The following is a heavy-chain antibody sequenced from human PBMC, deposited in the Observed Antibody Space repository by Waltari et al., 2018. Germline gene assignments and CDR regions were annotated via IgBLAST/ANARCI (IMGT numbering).Heavy chain of an antibody. Sequence: QVQLQQWGAGLLKPSETLSLTCAVSGYSISSGYYWGWIRQPPGKGLEWIGSIYHSGSTYYNPSLKSRVTISVDTSKNQFSLKLSSVTAADTAVYYCARPLAYCGGDCYSGDWYFDLWGRGTLVTVSS. J-gene: IGHJ2*01. V-gene: IGHV4-38-2*01. CDR2: IYHSGST. D-gene: IGHD2-21*01. CDR1: GYSISSGYY. CDR3: ARPLAYCGGDCYSGDWYFDL.